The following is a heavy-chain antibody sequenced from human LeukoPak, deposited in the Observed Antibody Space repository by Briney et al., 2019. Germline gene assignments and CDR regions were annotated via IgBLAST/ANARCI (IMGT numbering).Heavy chain of an antibody. J-gene: IGHJ6*02. CDR3: ARGPLFGVVPRTYYYYYYGMDV. D-gene: IGHD3-3*01. CDR1: GYTFTSYD. CDR2: MNPNSGNT. Sequence: EASVKVSCKASGYTFTSYDINWVRQATGQGLEWMGWMNPNSGNTGYAQKFQGRVTMTRNTSISTAYMELSSLRSEDTAVYYCARGPLFGVVPRTYYYYYYGMDVWGQGTTVTVSS. V-gene: IGHV1-8*01.